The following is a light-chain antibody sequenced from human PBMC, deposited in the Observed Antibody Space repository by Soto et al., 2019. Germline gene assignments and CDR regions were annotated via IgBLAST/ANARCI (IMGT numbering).Light chain of an antibody. J-gene: IGLJ1*01. V-gene: IGLV2-18*01. CDR3: RRRHRSSLHG. Sequence: IPCTRTSSDVGSSNGVSWYQQPPGTAPKLMIYDVSNRPSGVPDRFSGSKSGNTASLTISGLQAEDEFFFSSRRRHRSSLHGLGT. CDR1: SSDVGSSNG. CDR2: DVS.